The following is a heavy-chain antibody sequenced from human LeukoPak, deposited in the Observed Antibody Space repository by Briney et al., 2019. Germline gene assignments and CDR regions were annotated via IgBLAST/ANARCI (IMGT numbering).Heavy chain of an antibody. CDR2: INPDSGGT. V-gene: IGHV1-2*02. CDR1: GYTFTDYY. J-gene: IGHJ4*02. D-gene: IGHD3-22*01. CDR3: ARDRPGYSDDFDY. Sequence: ASVTVSFMGSGYTFTDYYMYWVGQAPGEGLEWMGWINPDSGGTNYAQKFQGRATMTRDTSISTAYMELSRLRSDDTAVYYCARDRPGYSDDFDYWGQGTLVTVSS.